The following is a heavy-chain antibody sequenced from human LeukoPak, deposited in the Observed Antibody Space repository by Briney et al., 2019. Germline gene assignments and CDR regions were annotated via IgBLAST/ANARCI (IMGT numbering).Heavy chain of an antibody. CDR3: AKRITVTYFNDY. V-gene: IGHV3-23*01. J-gene: IGHJ4*02. D-gene: IGHD4-17*01. CDR2: IGGSGGST. Sequence: GGSLKLACAASRFTFSSYAMGWVRQAPGKGLEWVSGIGGSGGSTYYADSVKGRFTISRDNSKNTLYLQMNSLRAEDTAVYYCAKRITVTYFNDYWGQGTLVTVSS. CDR1: RFTFSSYA.